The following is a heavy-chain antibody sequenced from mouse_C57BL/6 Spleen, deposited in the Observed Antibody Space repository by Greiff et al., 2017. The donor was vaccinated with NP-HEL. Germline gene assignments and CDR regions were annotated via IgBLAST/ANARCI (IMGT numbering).Heavy chain of an antibody. J-gene: IGHJ4*01. CDR2: IHPNSGST. CDR1: GYTFTSYW. Sequence: QVQLQQPGAELVKPGASVKLSCKASGYTFTSYWMHWVKQRPGQGLEWIGMIHPNSGSTNYNEKFKSKATLTVDKSSSTAYMQLSSLTSEDSAVYYCARYQVEGAMDYWGQGTSVTVSS. V-gene: IGHV1-64*01. CDR3: ARYQVEGAMDY.